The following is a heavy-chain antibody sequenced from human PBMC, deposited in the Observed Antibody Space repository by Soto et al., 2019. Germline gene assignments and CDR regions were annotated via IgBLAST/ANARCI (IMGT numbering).Heavy chain of an antibody. CDR3: AKKVTSGPGSQYFDY. CDR2: FRTGGDGGTT. J-gene: IGHJ4*02. Sequence: PVGSLRLSCAASGFTFSSYSMSWVRQAPGKGLEWVSGFRTGGDGGTTYYADSVKGRFTISRDNSKNTLFLQMNSLRPEDTAIYYCAKKVTSGPGSQYFDYWGQGTLVTVSS. CDR1: GFTFSSYS. D-gene: IGHD3-10*01. V-gene: IGHV3-23*01.